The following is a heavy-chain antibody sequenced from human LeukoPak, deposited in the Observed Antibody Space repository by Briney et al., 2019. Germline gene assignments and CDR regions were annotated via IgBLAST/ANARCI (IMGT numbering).Heavy chain of an antibody. D-gene: IGHD6-13*01. CDR1: GFTFSSYA. CDR3: GNRPGRSSRISFDY. V-gene: IGHV3-23*01. CDR2: ISGSGGST. Sequence: GGSLRLSCAASGFTFSSYAMSWVRQAPGKGLEWVSAISGSGGSTYYADSVKGRFTISRDNSKNTLYLQMNSLRAEDTAVYYCGNRPGRSSRISFDYWGQGTLVTVSS. J-gene: IGHJ4*02.